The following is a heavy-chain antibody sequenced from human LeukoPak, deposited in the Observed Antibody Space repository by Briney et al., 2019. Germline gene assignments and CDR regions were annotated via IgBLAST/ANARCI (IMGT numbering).Heavy chain of an antibody. D-gene: IGHD6-13*01. CDR2: INPNSGGT. V-gene: IGHV1-2*06. CDR1: GYTFSDYY. Sequence: GASVKVSCKASGYTFSDYYIHWVRQAPGQGLEWMGRINPNSGGTNYAQKFQGRVTMTRDTSISTAYMELSRLRSDDTALYYCARAGPAYSSSWYARLWGQGTLVTVSS. CDR3: ARAGPAYSSSWYARL. J-gene: IGHJ4*02.